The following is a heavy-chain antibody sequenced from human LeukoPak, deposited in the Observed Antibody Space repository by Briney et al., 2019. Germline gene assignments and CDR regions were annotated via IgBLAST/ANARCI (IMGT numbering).Heavy chain of an antibody. V-gene: IGHV1-46*01. CDR1: GYTFTSYY. CDR3: ARDYYGSGSPDY. D-gene: IGHD3-10*01. CDR2: INPSGGST. Sequence: ASVKVSCKASGYTFTSYYMHWVRQAPRQGLEWMGIINPSGGSTSYAQKFQGRVTMARDTSTSTVYMELSSLRSEDTAVYYCARDYYGSGSPDYWGQGTLVTVSS. J-gene: IGHJ4*02.